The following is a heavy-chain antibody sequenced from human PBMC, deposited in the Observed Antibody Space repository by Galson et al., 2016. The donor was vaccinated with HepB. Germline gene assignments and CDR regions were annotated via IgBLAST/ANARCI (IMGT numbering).Heavy chain of an antibody. V-gene: IGHV2-5*01. CDR1: GFSLDTTGVG. J-gene: IGHJ4*02. CDR2: LYWNDDK. CDR3: AHTFYDQFWGSYRALDY. Sequence: PALVKPTQTLTLTCTFSGFSLDTTGVGVAWIRQPPGKALEWLALLYWNDDKHYSPSLRSRLTITKDTSKNQVVLTMTNMDPVDTATFYCAHTFYDQFWGSYRALDYWGQGALVTVSS. D-gene: IGHD3-16*02.